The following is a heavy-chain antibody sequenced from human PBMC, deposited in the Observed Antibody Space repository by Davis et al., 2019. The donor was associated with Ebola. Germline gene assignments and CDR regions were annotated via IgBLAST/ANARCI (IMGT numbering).Heavy chain of an antibody. Sequence: SVKVSCKASGGTFSSYAISWVRHAPGQGLEWMGGIIPISGTANYAQKFQGRVTITADESTSTAYMELSSLRSEDTAVYYCARGLLRFLEWLLEDGMDVWGQGTTVTVSS. CDR3: ARGLLRFLEWLLEDGMDV. CDR1: GGTFSSYA. CDR2: IIPISGTA. D-gene: IGHD3-3*01. V-gene: IGHV1-69*13. J-gene: IGHJ6*02.